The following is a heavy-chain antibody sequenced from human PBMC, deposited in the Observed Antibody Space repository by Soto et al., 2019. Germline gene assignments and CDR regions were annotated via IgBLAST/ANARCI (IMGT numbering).Heavy chain of an antibody. CDR3: AREGDYYGSGSYYRSRQYYYYGMDV. Sequence: PSETLSLTCTVSGGSISSGDYYWSWIRQPPGKGLEWIGYIYYSGSTYYNPSLKSRVTISVDTSKNQFSLKLSSVTAADTAVYYCAREGDYYGSGSYYRSRQYYYYGMDVWGQGTTVTVSS. CDR1: GGSISSGDYY. CDR2: IYYSGST. V-gene: IGHV4-30-4*01. D-gene: IGHD3-10*01. J-gene: IGHJ6*02.